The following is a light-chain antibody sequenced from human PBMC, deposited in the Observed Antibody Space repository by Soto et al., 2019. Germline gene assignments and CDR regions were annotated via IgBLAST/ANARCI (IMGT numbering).Light chain of an antibody. CDR2: EVT. CDR1: SSDVGRYNF. CDR3: CSDTGNDAYV. V-gene: IGLV2-23*02. Sequence: QSVLTQPASVSGSPGQSITISCTGTSSDVGRYNFVSWYQQHPGKVLKLMIYEVTKRPSGVSNRFSGSKSGNTASLTISGLQAEDEADYYCCSDTGNDAYVFGPGTKVTVL. J-gene: IGLJ1*01.